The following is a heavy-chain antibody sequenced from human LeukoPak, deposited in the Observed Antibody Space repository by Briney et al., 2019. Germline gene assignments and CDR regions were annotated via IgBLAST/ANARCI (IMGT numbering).Heavy chain of an antibody. CDR1: GYTFISFY. J-gene: IGHJ4*02. D-gene: IGHD2-15*01. V-gene: IGHV1-46*01. CDR3: ARGYCNGGSCYSFYY. Sequence: ASVKVSCKASGYTFISFYIHWVRQAPGQGLEWMGVINPSGGTTLYAQKFQGRVTMTRDTSTSTVYMELSSLRSEDTAVYYCARGYCNGGSCYSFYYWGQGILVTVSS. CDR2: INPSGGTT.